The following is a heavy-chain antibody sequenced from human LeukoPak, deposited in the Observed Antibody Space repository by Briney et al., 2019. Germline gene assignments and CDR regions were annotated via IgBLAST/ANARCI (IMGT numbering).Heavy chain of an antibody. D-gene: IGHD3-10*01. Sequence: SVKVSCKASGGTFSSYAISWVRQAPGQGLEWMGGIIPIFGTANYAQKFQGRVTITADESTSTAYMELSSLRSEDTAVYYCARAGDPGNWFDPWGQGTLVTVSS. CDR1: GGTFSSYA. CDR3: ARAGDPGNWFDP. V-gene: IGHV1-69*13. J-gene: IGHJ5*02. CDR2: IIPIFGTA.